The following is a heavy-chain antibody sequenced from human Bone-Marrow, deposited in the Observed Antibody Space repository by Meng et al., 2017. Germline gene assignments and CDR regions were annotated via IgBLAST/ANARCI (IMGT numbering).Heavy chain of an antibody. CDR1: GGTFSSYA. CDR2: IIPIFGTA. D-gene: IGHD2-15*01. Sequence: SVKVSCKASGGTFSSYAISWVRQAPGQGLEWMGGIIPIFGTANYAQKFQGRVTITADESTSTAYMELSSLGSEDTAVYYCARDPRYCSGGSCYYARRYGMDVWGQGTTVTVSS. V-gene: IGHV1-69*13. J-gene: IGHJ6*02. CDR3: ARDPRYCSGGSCYYARRYGMDV.